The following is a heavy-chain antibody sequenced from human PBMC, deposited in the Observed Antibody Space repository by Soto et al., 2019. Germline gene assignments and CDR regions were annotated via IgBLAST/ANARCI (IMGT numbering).Heavy chain of an antibody. D-gene: IGHD6-6*01. J-gene: IGHJ4*02. CDR3: ARGKAARLVVAY. V-gene: IGHV4-31*03. CDR2: IYYSGST. Sequence: QVQLQESGPGLVKPSQTLSLTCTVSGGSISSGGYYWSWIRQHPGKGLEWIGYIYYSGSTYYNPSLTMRVTISVDTSKNQFSLKLCSVTAADTAVYYCARGKAARLVVAYWGQGTLVTVSS. CDR1: GGSISSGGYY.